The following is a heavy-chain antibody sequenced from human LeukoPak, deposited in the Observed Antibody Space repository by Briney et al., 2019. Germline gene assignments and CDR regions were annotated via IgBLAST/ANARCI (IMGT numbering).Heavy chain of an antibody. CDR1: GGSISSYY. Sequence: PSETLSLTCTVSGGSISSYYWSWIRQPPGKGLEWIGYIYYSGTTYYNPSLKSRLSISVGTSKNKFSLKLSSVTATDTAVYYCARGPRAIGGFDYWGQGTPVTVSS. CDR2: IYYSGTT. CDR3: ARGPRAIGGFDY. J-gene: IGHJ4*02. D-gene: IGHD4-23*01. V-gene: IGHV4-59*08.